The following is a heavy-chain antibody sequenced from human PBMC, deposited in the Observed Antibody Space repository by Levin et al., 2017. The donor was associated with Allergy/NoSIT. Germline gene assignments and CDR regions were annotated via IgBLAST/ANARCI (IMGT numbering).Heavy chain of an antibody. V-gene: IGHV4-59*08. Sequence: SETLSLTCTVSGGSISSYYWSWIRQPPGKGLEWIGYIYYSGSTNYNPSLKSRVTISVDTSKNQFSLKLSSVTAADTAVYYCASVEMATIGGYYFDYWGQGTLVTVAS. J-gene: IGHJ4*02. CDR1: GGSISSYY. CDR3: ASVEMATIGGYYFDY. D-gene: IGHD5-24*01. CDR2: IYYSGST.